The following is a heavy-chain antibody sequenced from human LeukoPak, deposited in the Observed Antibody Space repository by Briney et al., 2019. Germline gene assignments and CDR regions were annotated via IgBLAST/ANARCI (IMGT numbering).Heavy chain of an antibody. CDR3: ARDRVWYYYDSSGYSVHAFDI. J-gene: IGHJ3*02. V-gene: IGHV1-18*01. CDR2: ISAYNGNT. Sequence: ASVKVSCKASGYTFTSYGISWVRQAPGQGLEWMGWISAYNGNTNYAQKLQGRVTMTTDTSTSTAYMELGSLRSDDTAVYYCARDRVWYYYDSSGYSVHAFDIWSQGTMVTVSS. D-gene: IGHD3-22*01. CDR1: GYTFTSYG.